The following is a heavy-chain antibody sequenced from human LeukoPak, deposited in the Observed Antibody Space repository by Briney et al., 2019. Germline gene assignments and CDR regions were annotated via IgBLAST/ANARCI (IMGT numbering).Heavy chain of an antibody. CDR2: IKQDGSEK. CDR1: GFTFSSYW. CDR3: AREQMDGDYFYSVDY. D-gene: IGHD4-17*01. J-gene: IGHJ4*02. V-gene: IGHV3-7*01. Sequence: GGSLRLSCAASGFTFSSYWMSWVRQAPGKGLEWVANIKQDGSEKYYVDSVKGRFTISRDNAKDSLYLQMNSLRAEDTAVYYCAREQMDGDYFYSVDYWGQGTLVTVSS.